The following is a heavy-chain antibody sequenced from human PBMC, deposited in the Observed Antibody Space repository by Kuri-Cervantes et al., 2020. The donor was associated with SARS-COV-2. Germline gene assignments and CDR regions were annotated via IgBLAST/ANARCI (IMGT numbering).Heavy chain of an antibody. J-gene: IGHJ2*01. CDR1: GFTFNNYW. D-gene: IGHD6-13*01. Sequence: GGSLRLSCAASGFTFNNYWMHWVRQAPGKGLVWVSRLSTDGSRADYADSVKGRFTISRDNSKNTLYLQMNSLRAEDTAVYYCAKDRDSSSWLHWYFDLWGRGTLVTVSS. CDR2: LSTDGSRA. V-gene: IGHV3-74*01. CDR3: AKDRDSSSWLHWYFDL.